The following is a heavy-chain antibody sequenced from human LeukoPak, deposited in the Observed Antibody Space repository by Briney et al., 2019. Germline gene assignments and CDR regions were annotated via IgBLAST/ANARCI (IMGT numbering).Heavy chain of an antibody. CDR2: IDTNTGNP. J-gene: IGHJ6*03. V-gene: IGHV7-4-1*02. CDR1: GYTFTSYA. CDR3: ARGYSSSWYYYYMDV. D-gene: IGHD6-13*01. Sequence: ASVKVSCKASGYTFTSYAMNWVRQAPGQGLEWMGWIDTNTGNPTYAQGFTGRFVFSLDTSVSTAYLQISSLKAEDTAVYYCARGYSSSWYYYYMDVWGKGTTVAVSS.